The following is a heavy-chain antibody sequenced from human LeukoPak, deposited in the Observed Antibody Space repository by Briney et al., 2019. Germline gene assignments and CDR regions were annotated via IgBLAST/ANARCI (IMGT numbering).Heavy chain of an antibody. Sequence: GGSLRLSCAASGFTISSNYMSWVRQAPGKGLEWVSVIYSGGSTYYADSVKGRFTISRDNSKNTLYLQMNSLRAEDTAVYYCARVRQRYYFDYWGQGTLVTVSS. CDR1: GFTISSNY. V-gene: IGHV3-53*01. CDR2: IYSGGST. CDR3: ARVRQRYYFDY. J-gene: IGHJ4*02. D-gene: IGHD6-25*01.